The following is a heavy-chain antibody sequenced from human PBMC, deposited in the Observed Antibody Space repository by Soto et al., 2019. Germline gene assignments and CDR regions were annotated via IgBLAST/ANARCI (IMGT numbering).Heavy chain of an antibody. CDR2: ISAYNGNT. J-gene: IGHJ6*02. V-gene: IGHV1-18*01. CDR3: ARDWAGIAPYYYGMDV. CDR1: GYTFTSYG. Sequence: QVQLVQSGAEVKKPGASVKVSCKASGYTFTSYGISWVRQAPGQGLEWMGWISAYNGNTNYAQKLQGRVTMTTDTSTSTAYMELGSLRSDDTAVYYCARDWAGIAPYYYGMDVWGQGTTVTVSS. D-gene: IGHD6-13*01.